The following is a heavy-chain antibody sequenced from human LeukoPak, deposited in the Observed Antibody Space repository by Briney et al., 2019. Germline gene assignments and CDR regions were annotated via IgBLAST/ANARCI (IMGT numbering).Heavy chain of an antibody. CDR2: IDWDDDK. V-gene: IGHV2-70*04. J-gene: IGHJ2*01. CDR1: GFSLSTSGMR. CDR3: ARSHGPIRGYFDL. Sequence: ESGPALVKPTQTLTLTCTFSGFSLSTSGMRVSWIRQPPGKALERLARIDWDDDKFYSTSLKTRLTISKDTSKNQVVLTMTNMDPVDTATYYCARSHGPIRGYFDLWGRGTLVTVSS.